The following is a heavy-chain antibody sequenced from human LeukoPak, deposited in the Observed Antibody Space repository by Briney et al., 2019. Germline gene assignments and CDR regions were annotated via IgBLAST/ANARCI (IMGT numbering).Heavy chain of an antibody. Sequence: ASVKVSCKASGYTFTGYYMHWVRQAPGQGLEWMGWMNPNSGGTNYAQKFQGRVTMTRDTSISTAYMELSRLRSDDTAVYYCARGPVYSSSSYYYYYMDVWGKGTTVTVSS. V-gene: IGHV1-2*02. CDR1: GYTFTGYY. J-gene: IGHJ6*03. D-gene: IGHD6-6*01. CDR2: MNPNSGGT. CDR3: ARGPVYSSSSYYYYYMDV.